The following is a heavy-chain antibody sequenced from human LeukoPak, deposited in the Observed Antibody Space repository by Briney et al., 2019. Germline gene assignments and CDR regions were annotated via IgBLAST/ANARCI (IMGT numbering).Heavy chain of an antibody. D-gene: IGHD3-3*01. CDR1: CRSIKSYY. J-gene: IGHJ5*02. V-gene: IGHV4-59*01. CDR3: ARVYRSRITIFGVVIVASWFDP. CDR2: IYYSGSN. Sequence: SETLSLTCTVSCRSIKSYYRSWIPQPPGKGLEWVGYIYYSGSNTFNPSLKSRVTISVVTSKNQYSLRLSSVTSAGTAVYYCARVYRSRITIFGVVIVASWFDPWGQGTPVTVSS.